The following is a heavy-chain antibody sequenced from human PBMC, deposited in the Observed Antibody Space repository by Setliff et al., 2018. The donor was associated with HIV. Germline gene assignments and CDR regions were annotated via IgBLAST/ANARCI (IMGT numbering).Heavy chain of an antibody. J-gene: IGHJ6*03. CDR2: ISWNRGYI. V-gene: IGHV3-9*01. Sequence: GGSLRLSCAASGFIFEEFGMHWVRQVPGKGLEWVAGISWNRGYIAYADSVRGRFTISRDDAKKSLYLQMNSLGAEDTAVYYCARSGGIGNYHWDVWGKGTTVTSP. D-gene: IGHD3-16*01. CDR3: ARSGGIGNYHWDV. CDR1: GFIFEEFG.